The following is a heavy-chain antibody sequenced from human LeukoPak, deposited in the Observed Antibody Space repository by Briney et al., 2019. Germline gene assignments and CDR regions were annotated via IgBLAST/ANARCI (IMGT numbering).Heavy chain of an antibody. CDR3: ARAAAGHRSYYYMDV. J-gene: IGHJ6*03. CDR2: IYYSGST. Sequence: SETLSLTCTVSGGSISSYYWSWIRRPPGKGLEWIGYIYYSGSTNYNPSLKSRVTISVDTSKNQFSLKLSSVTAADTAVYYCARAAAGHRSYYYMDVWGKGTTATVSS. V-gene: IGHV4-59*01. D-gene: IGHD6-13*01. CDR1: GGSISSYY.